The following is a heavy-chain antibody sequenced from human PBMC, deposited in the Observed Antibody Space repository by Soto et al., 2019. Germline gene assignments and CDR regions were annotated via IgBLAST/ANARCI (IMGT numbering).Heavy chain of an antibody. Sequence: QVQLQEWGAGLLKPSETLSLTCAVYGGSFSGYDWSWIRQPPGKGLEWIGEINHSGSTNYNPSLKSRVTISVDTTKSQFSLKLSSVTAADTAVYYCAYSIEGASNWCDPWCQGTLVTVSS. J-gene: IGHJ5*02. CDR1: GGSFSGYD. D-gene: IGHD1-26*01. V-gene: IGHV4-34*01. CDR2: INHSGST. CDR3: AYSIEGASNWCDP.